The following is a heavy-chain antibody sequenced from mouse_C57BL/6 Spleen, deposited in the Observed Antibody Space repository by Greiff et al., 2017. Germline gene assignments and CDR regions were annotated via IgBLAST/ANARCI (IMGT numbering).Heavy chain of an antibody. Sequence: SGAELVRPGASVKLSCTASGFNIKDYYMHWVKQRPEQGLEWIGRIDPEDGVTEYAPKFQGKATMTADTSSNTAYLQLSSLTSEDTAVYYCTTSDYYGSSLAWFAYWGQGTLVTVSA. CDR3: TTSDYYGSSLAWFAY. D-gene: IGHD1-1*01. V-gene: IGHV14-1*01. CDR1: GFNIKDYY. J-gene: IGHJ3*01. CDR2: IDPEDGVT.